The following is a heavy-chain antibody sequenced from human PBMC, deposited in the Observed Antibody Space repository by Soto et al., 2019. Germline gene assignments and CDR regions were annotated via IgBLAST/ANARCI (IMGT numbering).Heavy chain of an antibody. D-gene: IGHD2-21*01. CDR3: AKDKTDGGDNYYFGMDV. Sequence: LRLSCAASGFTFDDYAMHWVRQAPGKGLEWVSGISWNSGSIGYADSVKGRFTISRDNAKNSLYLQMNSLRAEDTAFYYCAKDKTDGGDNYYFGMDVWGQGTTVTVPS. CDR1: GFTFDDYA. V-gene: IGHV3-9*01. CDR2: ISWNSGSI. J-gene: IGHJ6*02.